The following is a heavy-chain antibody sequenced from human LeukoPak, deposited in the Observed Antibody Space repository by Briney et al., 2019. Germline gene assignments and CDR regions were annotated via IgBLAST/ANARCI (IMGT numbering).Heavy chain of an antibody. CDR2: ISYDGSNK. CDR3: ARDRALDCGGDCPTFDY. CDR1: GFTFSSCA. J-gene: IGHJ4*02. D-gene: IGHD2-21*02. Sequence: GGSLRLSCAASGFTFSSCAMHWVRQAPGKGLEGVAVISYDGSNKYYADSVKGRFTISRDNSKNTLYLQMNSLRAEDTAVYYCARDRALDCGGDCPTFDYWGQGTLVTVSS. V-gene: IGHV3-30-3*01.